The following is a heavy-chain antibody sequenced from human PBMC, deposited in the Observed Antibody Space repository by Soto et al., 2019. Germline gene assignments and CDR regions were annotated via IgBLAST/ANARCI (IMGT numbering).Heavy chain of an antibody. J-gene: IGHJ4*02. CDR1: GGSISSYY. V-gene: IGHV4-59*13. CDR2: IYYSGST. CDR3: ARASTSSGYYNFDY. D-gene: IGHD3-22*01. Sequence: SETLSLTCTVSGGSISSYYWSWIRQPPVKGLEWIGYIYYSGSTNYSPSLKSRVTISVDTSKNQFSLKLSSVTAADTAVYYCARASTSSGYYNFDYWGQGTLVT.